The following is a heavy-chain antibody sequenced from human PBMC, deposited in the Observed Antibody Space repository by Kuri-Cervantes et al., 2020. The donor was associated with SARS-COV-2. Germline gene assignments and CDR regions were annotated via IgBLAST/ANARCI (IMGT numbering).Heavy chain of an antibody. J-gene: IGHJ6*02. CDR3: ARDTLTRGATGRYYYYGMDV. D-gene: IGHD1-14*01. Sequence: SETLSLTCTVSGGSISSSSYYWGWIRQPPGKGLEWIGSIYYSGSTYYNPSLKSRVTISVDTSKNQFSLKLSSVTAADTAVYYCARDTLTRGATGRYYYYGMDVWGQGPTVPVSS. V-gene: IGHV4-39*07. CDR2: IYYSGST. CDR1: GGSISSSSYY.